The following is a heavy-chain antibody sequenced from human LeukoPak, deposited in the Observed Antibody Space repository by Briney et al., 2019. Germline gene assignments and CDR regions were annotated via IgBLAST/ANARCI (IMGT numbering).Heavy chain of an antibody. CDR3: ASFPYDSGSYSGY. D-gene: IGHD1-26*01. V-gene: IGHV1-18*01. Sequence: EASVKVSCRASGYTFTSYGISWVRQAPRQGLERIGWISAYNGNTNYAQKIQGRVTMTTDTSTSTAYMELRSLRSDDTAVYYCASFPYDSGSYSGYWGQGTLVTVSS. CDR1: GYTFTSYG. CDR2: ISAYNGNT. J-gene: IGHJ4*02.